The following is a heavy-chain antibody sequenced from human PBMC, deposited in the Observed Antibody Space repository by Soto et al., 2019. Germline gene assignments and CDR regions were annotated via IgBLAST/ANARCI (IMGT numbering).Heavy chain of an antibody. CDR3: ARPGIFDYRFLEWSPYYLYV. J-gene: IGHJ6*03. V-gene: IGHV3-33*01. CDR2: IGYDGSNK. Sequence: QPGGSLRLSCAASGFTFSSYGMHWVRQAPGKGLEWVAVIGYDGSNKYYVDSVKGRFTISRDNSKNTLYLQMNSLRAEDTAVYYCARPGIFDYRFLEWSPYYLYVWGKGTTVTVSS. CDR1: GFTFSSYG. D-gene: IGHD3-3*01.